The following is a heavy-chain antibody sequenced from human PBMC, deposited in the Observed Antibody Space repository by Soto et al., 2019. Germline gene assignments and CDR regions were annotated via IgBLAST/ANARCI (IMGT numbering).Heavy chain of an antibody. CDR3: ARRSSGCYDIYYFDY. Sequence: QLQLQESGPGLVKPSETLSLTCTVSGGSISSSIYYWGWIRQPPGKGLEWIGSIYYSGSTYYNPSLKSRVTISVDTSKNQFSLKLSSVTAADTAVYYCARRSSGCYDIYYFDYWGQGTLVTVSS. D-gene: IGHD6-19*01. V-gene: IGHV4-39*01. CDR1: GGSISSSIYY. CDR2: IYYSGST. J-gene: IGHJ4*02.